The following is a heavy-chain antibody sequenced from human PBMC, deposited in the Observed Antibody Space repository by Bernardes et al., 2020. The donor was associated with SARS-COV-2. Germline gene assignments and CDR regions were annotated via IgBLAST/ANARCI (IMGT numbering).Heavy chain of an antibody. Sequence: GGSLRLSCVASGFTFSSYAMSWVRQAPGKGLEWVSGIRGSGDSTYYADSVKGRVTLSRDNSKNTLYLQMSSLRAEDTAAYYCAKEMDYYDSSGPYDYWGQGTLVTVSS. D-gene: IGHD3-22*01. CDR2: IRGSGDST. CDR3: AKEMDYYDSSGPYDY. J-gene: IGHJ4*02. V-gene: IGHV3-23*01. CDR1: GFTFSSYA.